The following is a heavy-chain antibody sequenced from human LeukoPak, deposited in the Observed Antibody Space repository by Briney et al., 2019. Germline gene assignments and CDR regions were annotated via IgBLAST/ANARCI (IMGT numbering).Heavy chain of an antibody. CDR1: GFTFSSYW. Sequence: GGSLRLSCTASGFTFSSYWMNWVRQAPGKGLEWVAVISYDGSNKYYADSVKGRFTISRDNSKNTLYLQMNSLRAEDTAVYYCARDFSAFDIWGQGTMVTVSS. CDR3: ARDFSAFDI. CDR2: ISYDGSNK. V-gene: IGHV3-30-3*01. J-gene: IGHJ3*02.